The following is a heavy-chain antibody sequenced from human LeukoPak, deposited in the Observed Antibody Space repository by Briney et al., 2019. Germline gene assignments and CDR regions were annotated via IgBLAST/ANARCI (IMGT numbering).Heavy chain of an antibody. V-gene: IGHV4-34*01. D-gene: IGHD5-24*01. CDR2: INHSGST. J-gene: IGHJ4*02. CDR1: GGSFSGYY. Sequence: SETLSLTCAVYGGSFSGYYWSWIRQPPGKGLEWIGEINHSGSTNYNPSLKSRVTISVDTSKNQFSLKLSSVTAADTAVYYCARGRKGWLQVLLDYWGQGTLVTVSS. CDR3: ARGRKGWLQVLLDY.